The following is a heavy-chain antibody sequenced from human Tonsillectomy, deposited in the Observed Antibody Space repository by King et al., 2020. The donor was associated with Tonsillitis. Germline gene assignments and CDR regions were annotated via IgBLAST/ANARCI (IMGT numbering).Heavy chain of an antibody. CDR1: GFTFSSYA. Sequence: VQLVESGGGLVQPGGSLRLSCAASGFTFSSYAMNWVRQAPGKGLEWVSDISGSGGSTYYADSVMGRVTISRDNSKNTLYLQMNSLRAEDTALYYCAKDSTDCGGDCLFLNGAFDIWGQGTMVTVSS. D-gene: IGHD2-21*02. CDR2: ISGSGGST. CDR3: AKDSTDCGGDCLFLNGAFDI. V-gene: IGHV3-23*04. J-gene: IGHJ3*02.